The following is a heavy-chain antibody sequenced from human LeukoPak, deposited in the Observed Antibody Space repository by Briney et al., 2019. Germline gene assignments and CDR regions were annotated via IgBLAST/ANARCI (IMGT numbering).Heavy chain of an antibody. CDR2: IKGDGSST. CDR1: GFTFTTYW. V-gene: IGHV3-74*01. J-gene: IGHJ4*02. Sequence: GGSLRLSCAASGFTFTTYWMHWVRQVPGKGLVWVARIKGDGSSTRHADSMKGRFTISRDNAKNTLYLQMNSLRDEDTAVYYCARAPSYCSSTSCYFDYWGQGTLVTVSS. D-gene: IGHD2-2*01. CDR3: ARAPSYCSSTSCYFDY.